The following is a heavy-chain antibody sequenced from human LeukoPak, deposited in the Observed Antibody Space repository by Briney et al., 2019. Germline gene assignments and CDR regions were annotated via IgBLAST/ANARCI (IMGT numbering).Heavy chain of an antibody. CDR1: GGSFSGYY. CDR3: ARVGDFWSSYNWFDP. CDR2: IYYSGST. Sequence: SETLSLTCAVYGGSFSGYYWSWIRQPPGKGLEWIGYIYYSGSTNYNPSLKSRVTISVDTSKNQFSLKLSSVTAADTAVYYCARVGDFWSSYNWFDPWGQGTLVTVSS. V-gene: IGHV4-59*01. D-gene: IGHD3-3*01. J-gene: IGHJ5*02.